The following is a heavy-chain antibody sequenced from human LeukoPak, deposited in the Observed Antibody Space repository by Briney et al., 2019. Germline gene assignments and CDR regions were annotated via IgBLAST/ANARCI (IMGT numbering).Heavy chain of an antibody. CDR3: AKSPHPGIAVAGLDY. D-gene: IGHD6-19*01. V-gene: IGHV3-23*01. J-gene: IGHJ4*02. Sequence: GGSLRLSCATSGFTFSSYAMSWVRQAPGKGLEWVSGISASGGSTYYADSVKGRFTISRDNSKNTLYLQMNSLRAEDTAVYYCAKSPHPGIAVAGLDYWGQGTLVTVSS. CDR2: ISASGGST. CDR1: GFTFSSYA.